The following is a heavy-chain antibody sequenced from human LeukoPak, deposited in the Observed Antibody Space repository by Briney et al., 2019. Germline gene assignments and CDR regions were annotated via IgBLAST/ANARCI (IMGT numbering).Heavy chain of an antibody. CDR2: ITPIFGTA. CDR3: ARASSDDTAMATPFAY. Sequence: SVKVSCKASGGTFSNYAINWVRQAPRQGLEWMGGITPIFGTANYVQKFQGRVTITADKSTRTAYMDLSRLRSEDTAIYYCARASSDDTAMATPFAYWGQGTLVTVSS. D-gene: IGHD5-18*01. J-gene: IGHJ4*02. V-gene: IGHV1-69*06. CDR1: GGTFSNYA.